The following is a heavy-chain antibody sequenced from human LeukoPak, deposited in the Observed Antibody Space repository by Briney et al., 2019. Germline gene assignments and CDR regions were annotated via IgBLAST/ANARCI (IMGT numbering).Heavy chain of an antibody. CDR3: ARELVVAGTVGAFDI. CDR2: INPNSGGT. D-gene: IGHD6-19*01. V-gene: IGHV1-2*02. CDR1: GYTFTGYH. J-gene: IGHJ3*02. Sequence: ASVKVSCKASGYTFTGYHMHWVRQAPGQGLEWMGWINPNSGGTNYAQKFQGRVTMTRDTSISTAYMELSRLRSDDTAVYYCARELVVAGTVGAFDIWGQGTMVTVSS.